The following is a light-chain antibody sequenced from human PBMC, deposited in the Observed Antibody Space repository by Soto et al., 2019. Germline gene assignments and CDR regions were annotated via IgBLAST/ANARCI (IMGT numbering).Light chain of an antibody. V-gene: IGLV2-8*01. Sequence: QSALTQPPSASGSPGQSVTISCTGTSSDVGRYNYVSWYQQHPGKAPKLIIYGVTKRPSGVPDRFSGSKSDNTASLTVSGLQAEDEADYYCSSYAGNNNLIFGGGTKLTVL. J-gene: IGLJ2*01. CDR2: GVT. CDR3: SSYAGNNNLI. CDR1: SSDVGRYNY.